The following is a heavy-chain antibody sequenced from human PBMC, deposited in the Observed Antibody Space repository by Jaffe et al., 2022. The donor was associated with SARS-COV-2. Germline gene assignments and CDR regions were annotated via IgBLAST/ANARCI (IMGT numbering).Heavy chain of an antibody. CDR2: IGPSGGTI. D-gene: IGHD6-19*01. CDR1: GFTFSDYY. Sequence: QVQLVESGGGLVKPGGSLRLSCGASGFTFSDYYMSWIRQAPGKGLEWVSYIGPSGGTIFHADSVKGRFTISRDNAKNSLYLQMDSLRAEDTAVYYCATERGGWIDDWGQGTLVTVSS. J-gene: IGHJ4*02. V-gene: IGHV3-11*01. CDR3: ATERGGWIDD.